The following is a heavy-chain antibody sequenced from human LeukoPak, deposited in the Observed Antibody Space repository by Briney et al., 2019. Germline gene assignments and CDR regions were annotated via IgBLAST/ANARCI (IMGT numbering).Heavy chain of an antibody. CDR1: GYPFSSYA. CDR3: AKGLGPAAYPSDCYYGMDV. Sequence: QTGESLRLSCAASGYPFSSYAMRWGRQAPGRGVVWVSAISCNSGRTYYAPSLKGRFTISIDKSKNTLYLQMNSLRAEDTAVYCCAKGLGPAAYPSDCYYGMDVWGKGTTVTVPS. CDR2: ISCNSGRT. V-gene: IGHV3-23*01. J-gene: IGHJ6*04. D-gene: IGHD2-2*01.